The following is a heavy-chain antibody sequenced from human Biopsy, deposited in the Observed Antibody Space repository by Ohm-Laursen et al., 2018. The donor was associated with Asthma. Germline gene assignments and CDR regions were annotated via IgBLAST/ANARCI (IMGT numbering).Heavy chain of an antibody. CDR2: ISYDGSDK. CDR1: GFTFSSFG. CDR3: ARKARHGDYDFDY. Sequence: SSLRLSCAASGFTFSSFGIHWVRQAPGKGLEWVAVISYDGSDKYYADSVKGRFTISRDNSKNTPYLQMNSLRAEDTAVYYCARKARHGDYDFDYWGQGTLVTVSS. J-gene: IGHJ4*02. V-gene: IGHV3-30*03. D-gene: IGHD4-17*01.